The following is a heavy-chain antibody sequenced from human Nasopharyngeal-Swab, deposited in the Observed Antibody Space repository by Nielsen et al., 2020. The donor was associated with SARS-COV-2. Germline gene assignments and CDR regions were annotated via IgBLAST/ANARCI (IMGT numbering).Heavy chain of an antibody. J-gene: IGHJ4*02. CDR2: ISGGGAGT. V-gene: IGHV3-23*01. D-gene: IGHD6-19*01. CDR1: GFTFSDYA. CDR3: AKGDVSGQWLGARFDS. Sequence: GGSLRLYCAGSGFTFSDYAMSWVRQAPGKGLEWVSLISGGGAGTYYADSVKGRFTISRDNSRNTVYLQMNSLRAQDTAVYYCAKGDVSGQWLGARFDSWGQGTLVTVSS.